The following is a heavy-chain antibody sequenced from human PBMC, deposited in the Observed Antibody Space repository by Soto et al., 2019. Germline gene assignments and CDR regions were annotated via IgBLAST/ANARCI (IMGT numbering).Heavy chain of an antibody. J-gene: IGHJ4*02. CDR1: GYTFTSYG. V-gene: IGHV1-18*01. D-gene: IGHD2-2*01. Sequence: ASVKVSCKASGYTFTSYGISWVRQAPGQGLEWMGWISAYNGNTNYAQKLQGRVTMTTDTSTSTAYMELRSLRSDDTAVYYCARDRPNIVVHINFDYWGQGTLVTVSS. CDR2: ISAYNGNT. CDR3: ARDRPNIVVHINFDY.